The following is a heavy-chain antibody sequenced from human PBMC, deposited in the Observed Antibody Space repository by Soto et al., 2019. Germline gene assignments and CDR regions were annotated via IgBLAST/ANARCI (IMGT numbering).Heavy chain of an antibody. D-gene: IGHD3-3*01. CDR1: GYTFTSYY. V-gene: IGHV1-46*01. J-gene: IGHJ6*02. CDR2: INPSGGST. Sequence: ASVKVSCKASGYTFTSYYMHWVRQAPGQGLEWMGIINPSGGSTSYAQKFRGRVTMTRDTSTSTVYMELSSLRSEDTAVYYCASNVLRFLEWSEGCLVVWGQGTTVTVSS. CDR3: ASNVLRFLEWSEGCLVV.